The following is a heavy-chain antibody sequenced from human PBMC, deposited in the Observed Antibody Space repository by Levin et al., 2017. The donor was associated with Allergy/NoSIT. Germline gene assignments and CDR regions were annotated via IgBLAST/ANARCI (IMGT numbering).Heavy chain of an antibody. V-gene: IGHV3-30*18. D-gene: IGHD3-10*01. J-gene: IGHJ6*02. CDR3: AKDHSWVAYGSRSYYIAVSGMDV. CDR2: ISYDGSNK. CDR1: GFTFSSYG. Sequence: QTGGSLRLSCAASGFTFSSYGMHWVRQAPGKGLEWVAVISYDGSNKYYADSVKGRFTISRDNSKNTLYLQMNSLRAEDTAVYYCAKDHSWVAYGSRSYYIAVSGMDVWGQGTTVTVSS.